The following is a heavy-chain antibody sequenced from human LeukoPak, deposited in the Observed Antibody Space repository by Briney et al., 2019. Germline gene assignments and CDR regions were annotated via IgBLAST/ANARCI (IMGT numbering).Heavy chain of an antibody. J-gene: IGHJ4*02. CDR1: GFTFSSYS. D-gene: IGHD5-18*01. Sequence: PGGSLSLSCAASGFTFSSYSMNWVRQAPGTGLELVSSISSSSSYIYYADSVKGRFTISRDNAKNSLYLQMNSLRAEDTAVYYCAREGSAMVDFDYWGQGTPVTVSS. CDR2: ISSSSSYI. CDR3: AREGSAMVDFDY. V-gene: IGHV3-21*01.